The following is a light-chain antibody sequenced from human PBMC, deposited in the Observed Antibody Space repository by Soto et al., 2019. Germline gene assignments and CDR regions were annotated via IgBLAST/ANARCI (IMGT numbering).Light chain of an antibody. CDR1: QSVSSSY. Sequence: EIVLTQSPGTLSLSPGERATLSCRASQSVSSSYLAWYQQKPGQAPRLLIYGASSSATGIPDRFSGSGSGTDFTLTISRLEPEDLAVYYCQQYGSSPMYTFGQGTKLEIK. V-gene: IGKV3-20*01. CDR3: QQYGSSPMYT. J-gene: IGKJ2*01. CDR2: GAS.